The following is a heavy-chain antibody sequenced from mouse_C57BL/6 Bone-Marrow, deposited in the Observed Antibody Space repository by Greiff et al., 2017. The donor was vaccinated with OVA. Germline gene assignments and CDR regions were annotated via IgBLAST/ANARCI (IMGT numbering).Heavy chain of an antibody. V-gene: IGHV2-6*03. J-gene: IGHJ4*01. Sequence: QVQLKESGPGLVAPSQRLSITCTVSGFSLTSYGVHWVRQPPGKGLEWLVVIWSDGSTTYNSALKSRLSISKDNSKSQVFLKMNSLQTDDTAMYYCARPYFEGYYAMDYWGQGTSVTVSS. CDR3: ARPYFEGYYAMDY. D-gene: IGHD2-4*01. CDR1: GFSLTSYG. CDR2: IWSDGST.